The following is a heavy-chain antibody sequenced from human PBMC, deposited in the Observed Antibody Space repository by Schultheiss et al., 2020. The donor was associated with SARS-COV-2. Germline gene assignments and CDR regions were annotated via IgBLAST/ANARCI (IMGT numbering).Heavy chain of an antibody. Sequence: SETLSLNCTVSGGSISSSSYYWGWIRQPPGKGLERIGSIHYSGSTYYNPSLKSRVTISVDTSKNQFSLKLSSVTAADTAVYYCATIGYGSSTVLAAFDICGQGTMVTISS. D-gene: IGHD6-13*01. J-gene: IGHJ3*02. V-gene: IGHV4-39*01. CDR1: GGSISSSSYY. CDR3: ATIGYGSSTVLAAFDI. CDR2: IHYSGST.